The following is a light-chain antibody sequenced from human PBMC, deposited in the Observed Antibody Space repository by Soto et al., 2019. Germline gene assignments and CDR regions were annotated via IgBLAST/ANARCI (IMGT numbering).Light chain of an antibody. Sequence: QSALTQPPSASGSPGQSVTISCTGTSSDVGAYNSVSWYQHLPGKAPKLMIFEVSKRPSGVPDRFSGSKSGNTASLIVSGLQAEDEADYYCSSYAGRNDWVFGGGTKVTVL. CDR3: SSYAGRNDWV. CDR1: SSDVGAYNS. V-gene: IGLV2-8*01. J-gene: IGLJ3*02. CDR2: EVS.